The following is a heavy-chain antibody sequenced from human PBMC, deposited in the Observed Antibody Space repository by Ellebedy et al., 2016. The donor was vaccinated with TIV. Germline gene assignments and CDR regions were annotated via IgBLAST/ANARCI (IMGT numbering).Heavy chain of an antibody. CDR1: GFTFSSYD. J-gene: IGHJ4*02. CDR3: AKVPVGFCNRPFCFYLDD. Sequence: PGGSLRLSCAASGFTFSSYDMHRVRQAPGKGLEWVALISYDANNKYYAESVKGRFNISRDNSKNTLYLQMNTLRPEDTAVYYCAKVPVGFCNRPFCFYLDDWGQGTLVSVSS. D-gene: IGHD2-2*03. V-gene: IGHV3-30*18. CDR2: ISYDANNK.